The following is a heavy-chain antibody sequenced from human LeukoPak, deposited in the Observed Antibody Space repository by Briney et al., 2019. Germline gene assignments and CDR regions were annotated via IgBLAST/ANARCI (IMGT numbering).Heavy chain of an antibody. CDR3: ARGAEDIVATITSYYFDY. CDR1: GYTFTSYG. D-gene: IGHD5-12*01. V-gene: IGHV1-18*01. J-gene: IGHJ4*02. Sequence: RASVKVSCKASGYTFTSYGISWARQAPGQGLEWMGWISAYNGNTNYAQKLQGRVTMTTDTSTSTAYMELRSLRSDDTAVYYCARGAEDIVATITSYYFDYWGQGTLVTVSS. CDR2: ISAYNGNT.